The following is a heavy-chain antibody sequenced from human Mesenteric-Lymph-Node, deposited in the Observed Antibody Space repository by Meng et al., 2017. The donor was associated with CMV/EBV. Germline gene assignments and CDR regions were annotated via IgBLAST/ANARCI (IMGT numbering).Heavy chain of an antibody. CDR3: VREGATVLFCAGGVCYTSPMDV. Sequence: GESLKISCAASGFTFSDYYMSWIRQAPGKGLEWVSYISSSGSTIYYADSVKGRFTISRDNSKDALYLQMNNLRHEDTAVYYCVREGATVLFCAGGVCYTSPMDVWGQGTTVTVSS. J-gene: IGHJ6*02. V-gene: IGHV3-11*04. D-gene: IGHD2-8*02. CDR2: ISSSGSTI. CDR1: GFTFSDYY.